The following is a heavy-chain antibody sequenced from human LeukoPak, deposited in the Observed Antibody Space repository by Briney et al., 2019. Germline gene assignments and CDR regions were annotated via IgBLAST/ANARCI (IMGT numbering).Heavy chain of an antibody. J-gene: IGHJ4*02. CDR1: GGSISSYF. CDR2: IYYSGNT. D-gene: IGHD4-17*01. CDR3: ARVNPDYGDDHYFFDY. Sequence: SETLSLTCSVSGGSISSYFWSWIRQPPGKGLEWIGYIYYSGNTNYNPSLKSRVSMSLDTSKNQFSLKLSSVTAADTALYFCARVNPDYGDDHYFFDYWGQGTLVTVSS. V-gene: IGHV4-59*01.